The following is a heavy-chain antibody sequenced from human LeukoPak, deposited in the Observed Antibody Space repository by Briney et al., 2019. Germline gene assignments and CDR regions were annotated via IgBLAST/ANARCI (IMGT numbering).Heavy chain of an antibody. CDR2: IISDGSVT. CDR1: GFTFSTYA. J-gene: IGHJ4*02. CDR3: SRQLVNEDFDY. Sequence: PGGSLRLSCAASGFTFSTYAMSWVRQAPGKGLVWVSRIISDGSVTNYADFVKGRFTISRDNARNTLYLQMNSLRDEDTAIYYCSRQLVNEDFDYWGQGALVTVSS. D-gene: IGHD6-13*01. V-gene: IGHV3-74*01.